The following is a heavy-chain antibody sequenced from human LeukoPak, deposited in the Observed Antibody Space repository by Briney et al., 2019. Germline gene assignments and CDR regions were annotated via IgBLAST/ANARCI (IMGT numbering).Heavy chain of an antibody. CDR1: GYTFTGYY. CDR3: ARAPIHSGYNWFDP. V-gene: IGHV1-2*04. J-gene: IGHJ5*02. CDR2: TNPNSGGT. Sequence: ASVKVSCKASGYTFTGYYMHWVRQAPGQGLEWMGWTNPNSGGTNYAQKFQGWVTMTRDTSISTAYMELSRLRSDDTAVYYCARAPIHSGYNWFDPWGQGTLVTVSS.